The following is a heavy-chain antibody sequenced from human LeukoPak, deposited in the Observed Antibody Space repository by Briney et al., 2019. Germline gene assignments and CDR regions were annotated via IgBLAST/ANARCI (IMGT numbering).Heavy chain of an antibody. D-gene: IGHD6-19*01. CDR3: ARDCWLAYPCGYGMDV. Sequence: ASVKVSCKASGYTFTTYYIHWVRQAPGQGLEWMGIINPSGGSTNYAQKFQGRVTMTRDTSTSTVYLELSSLRSDDTAVYYCARDCWLAYPCGYGMDVWGQGTTVTVSS. V-gene: IGHV1-46*01. CDR2: INPSGGST. CDR1: GYTFTTYY. J-gene: IGHJ6*02.